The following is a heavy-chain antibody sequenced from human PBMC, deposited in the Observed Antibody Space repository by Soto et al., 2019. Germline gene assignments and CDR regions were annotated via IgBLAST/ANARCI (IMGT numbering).Heavy chain of an antibody. V-gene: IGHV3-30-3*01. CDR3: ARDPCGGDCYGDY. J-gene: IGHJ4*02. Sequence: QVQLVESGGGVVQPGRSLRLSCAASGFTFSSYTMHWVRQAPGKGLEWVAVISYDGSNKYYADSVKGRFTISRDNSKNTLYLQMNSLRADDTAVYYCARDPCGGDCYGDYWGQGTLVTVSS. CDR2: ISYDGSNK. D-gene: IGHD2-21*02. CDR1: GFTFSSYT.